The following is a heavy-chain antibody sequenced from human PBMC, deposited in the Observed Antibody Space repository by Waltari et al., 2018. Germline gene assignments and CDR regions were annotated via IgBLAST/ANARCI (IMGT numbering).Heavy chain of an antibody. CDR1: GGSISSSSYY. CDR3: ARLYALDY. Sequence: QLQLQESGPGLVKPSETLSLTCTVSGGSISSSSYYWGWLRQPPGKGLEWIGSIYYSGSTYYNPSLKSRVTISVDTSKNQFSLKLSSVTAADTAVYYCARLYALDYWGQGTLVTVSS. J-gene: IGHJ4*02. CDR2: IYYSGST. D-gene: IGHD2-2*02. V-gene: IGHV4-39*01.